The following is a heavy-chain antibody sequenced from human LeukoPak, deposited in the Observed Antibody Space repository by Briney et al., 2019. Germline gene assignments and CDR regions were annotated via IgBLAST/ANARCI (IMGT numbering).Heavy chain of an antibody. D-gene: IGHD2-8*01. CDR2: IIPILGIA. CDR1: GYTLTKLS. CDR3: ATPYCTNGVCSWDTNGMDV. J-gene: IGHJ6*02. Sequence: SVKVSCKVSGYTLTKLSMHWVRQAPGQGLEWMGRIIPILGIANYAQKFQGRVTITADKSTSTAYMELSSLRSEDTAVYYCATPYCTNGVCSWDTNGMDVWGQGTTVTVSS. V-gene: IGHV1-69*02.